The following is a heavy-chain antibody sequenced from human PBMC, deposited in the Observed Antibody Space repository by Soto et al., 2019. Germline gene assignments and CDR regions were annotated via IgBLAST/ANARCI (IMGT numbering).Heavy chain of an antibody. V-gene: IGHV4-39*01. CDR3: ARQATVVTPHFDY. CDR2: IYYSGST. Sequence: QLQLQESGPGLVKPSETLSLTCTVSGGSISSSSYYWGWIRQPPGKGLEWIGSIYYSGSTYYNPSLKRRCTISVYTSNNQFSLKLSSVTAADTAVYYCARQATVVTPHFDYWGQGTLVTVSS. CDR1: GGSISSSSYY. D-gene: IGHD4-17*01. J-gene: IGHJ4*02.